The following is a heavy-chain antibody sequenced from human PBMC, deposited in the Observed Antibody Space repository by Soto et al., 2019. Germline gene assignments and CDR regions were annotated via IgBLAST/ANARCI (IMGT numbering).Heavy chain of an antibody. Sequence: PSETLSLTCTVSGGSISSGDYYWSWIRQPPGKGLEWIGYIYYSGSTYYNPSLKSRVTISVDTSKNQFSLKLSSVTAADTAVYYCDRGPWLGELLFYLDYWGQGTLVNVSS. D-gene: IGHD3-10*01. CDR3: DRGPWLGELLFYLDY. J-gene: IGHJ4*02. CDR2: IYYSGST. CDR1: GGSISSGDYY. V-gene: IGHV4-30-4*01.